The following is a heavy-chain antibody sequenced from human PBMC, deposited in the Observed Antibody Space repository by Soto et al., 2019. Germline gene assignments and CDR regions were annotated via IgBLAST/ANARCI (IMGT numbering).Heavy chain of an antibody. CDR2: ISPDGSTT. D-gene: IGHD4-17*01. CDR1: GFTVSTYW. Sequence: EVQLVESGGGLVQPGGSLRLSCAASGFTVSTYWMHWVRQDPGKGLMWVSRISPDGSTTTYADPVRGRFTISRDTAENTLYLQMNSLRVVDTAVYYCAKYRVPYSDYGRYFDLWGRGTLVTASS. J-gene: IGHJ2*01. V-gene: IGHV3-74*01. CDR3: AKYRVPYSDYGRYFDL.